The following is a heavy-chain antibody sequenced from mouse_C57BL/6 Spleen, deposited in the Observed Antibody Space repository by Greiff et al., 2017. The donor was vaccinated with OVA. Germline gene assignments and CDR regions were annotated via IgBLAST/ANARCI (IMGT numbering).Heavy chain of an antibody. J-gene: IGHJ4*01. CDR3: ARGGVYYDYEVDY. V-gene: IGHV5-9*01. CDR2: ISGGGGNT. D-gene: IGHD2-4*01. Sequence: EVMLVESGGGLVKPGGSLKLSCAASGFTFSSYTMSWVRQTPEKRLEWVATISGGGGNTYYPDSVKGRFTISRDNAKNTLYLQMSSLRSEDTALYYCARGGVYYDYEVDYWGQGTSVTVSS. CDR1: GFTFSSYT.